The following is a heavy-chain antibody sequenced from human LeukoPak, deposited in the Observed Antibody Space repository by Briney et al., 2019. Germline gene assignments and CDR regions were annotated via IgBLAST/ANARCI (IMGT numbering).Heavy chain of an antibody. J-gene: IGHJ5*02. CDR3: ARSDYGDYSNWFDP. Sequence: ESLTISCKGSGYSFTSYWIGWVSQMPGKGMEWMGIIYPGDSDTRYSPSFQGQVTISADKSISTAYLQWSSLKASDTAMYYCARSDYGDYSNWFDPWGQGTLVTVSS. D-gene: IGHD4-17*01. V-gene: IGHV5-51*01. CDR1: GYSFTSYW. CDR2: IYPGDSDT.